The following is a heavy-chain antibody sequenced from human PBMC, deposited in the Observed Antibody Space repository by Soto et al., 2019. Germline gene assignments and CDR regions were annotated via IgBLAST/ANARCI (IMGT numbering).Heavy chain of an antibody. V-gene: IGHV3-9*01. Sequence: EVQLVESGGGLVQPGRSLRLSCAASGFTFDDYAMHWVRQAPGKGLEWVSGISWNSGSIDYADSVKGRFTISRDNAKNSLYLQMNSLRPEDTALYYCAKDQISSGWYVDYWGQGTLVTVSS. J-gene: IGHJ4*02. CDR3: AKDQISSGWYVDY. CDR1: GFTFDDYA. CDR2: ISWNSGSI. D-gene: IGHD6-19*01.